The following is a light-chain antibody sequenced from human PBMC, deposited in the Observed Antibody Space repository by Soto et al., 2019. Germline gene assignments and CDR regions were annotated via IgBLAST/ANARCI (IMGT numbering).Light chain of an antibody. Sequence: DIQMTQSPSTLSASVGDIVTITCRASQSISAWLAWYQQKPGKAPKLLIYDASSLQSGVPSRFSGSGSGTEFTLTISRLQPDDFATYYCQQYDSHSSSTFGQGTKLESK. CDR1: QSISAW. V-gene: IGKV1-5*01. CDR3: QQYDSHSSST. CDR2: DAS. J-gene: IGKJ2*01.